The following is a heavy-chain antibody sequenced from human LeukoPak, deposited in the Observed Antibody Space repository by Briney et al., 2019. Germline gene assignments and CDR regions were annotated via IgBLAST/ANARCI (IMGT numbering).Heavy chain of an antibody. V-gene: IGHV4-59*01. D-gene: IGHD2-15*01. Sequence: SETLSHTCTVSGGSISSYYWSWIRQPPGKGLEWIGYIYYSGSTNYNPSLKGRVTISVDTSKNQFSLKLSSVTAADTAVYYCAREAATRYYYYGMDVWGQGTTVTVSS. J-gene: IGHJ6*02. CDR2: IYYSGST. CDR1: GGSISSYY. CDR3: AREAATRYYYYGMDV.